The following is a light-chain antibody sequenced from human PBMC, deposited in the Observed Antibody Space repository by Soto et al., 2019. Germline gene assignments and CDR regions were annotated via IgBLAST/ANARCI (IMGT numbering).Light chain of an antibody. Sequence: ESVLTPSPATLSLSPGERATLSCRASQSVSSYLAWYQQKPGQAPRLLIYDASNRATGIPARFSGSGSGTDFTLTISSLEPEDFAVYYCQQRSNWLPYTFGQGTKVDIK. V-gene: IGKV3-11*01. CDR1: QSVSSY. CDR3: QQRSNWLPYT. J-gene: IGKJ2*01. CDR2: DAS.